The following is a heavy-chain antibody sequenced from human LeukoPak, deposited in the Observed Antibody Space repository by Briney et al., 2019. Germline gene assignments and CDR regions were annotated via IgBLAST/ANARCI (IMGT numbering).Heavy chain of an antibody. J-gene: IGHJ4*02. CDR2: INHSGST. CDR1: GGSFSGYY. CDR3: AREVTSGLLYYFDY. D-gene: IGHD4-11*01. V-gene: IGHV4-34*01. Sequence: PSETLSLTCAVYGGSFSGYYWSWIRQPPGKGLEWIGEINHSGSTNYNPSLKSRVTISVDTSKNQFSLKLSSVTAADTAVYYCAREVTSGLLYYFDYWGQGTLVTVSS.